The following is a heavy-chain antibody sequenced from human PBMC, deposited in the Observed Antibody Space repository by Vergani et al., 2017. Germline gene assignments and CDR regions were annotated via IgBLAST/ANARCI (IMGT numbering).Heavy chain of an antibody. CDR1: EFTFSNYA. CDR2: ISGSGGNT. CDR3: AKGVYCISTSCYEGRGYYYGMGV. J-gene: IGHJ6*02. Sequence: EVQLLESGGGLVQPGGSLRLTCAASEFTFSNYAMNWVRQVPGKGLEWVSGISGSGGNTYYANSVKGRFTISRDNSKNTLYLQMNSLRADDTAVYYCAKGVYCISTSCYEGRGYYYGMGVWGQGATVTFSS. D-gene: IGHD2-2*01. V-gene: IGHV3-23*01.